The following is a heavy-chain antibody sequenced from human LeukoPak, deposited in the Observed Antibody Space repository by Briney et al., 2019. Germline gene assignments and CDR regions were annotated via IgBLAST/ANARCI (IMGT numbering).Heavy chain of an antibody. J-gene: IGHJ4*02. CDR2: IYSGGST. CDR1: GFTVSSNY. CDR3: AKVRRSVAYDY. Sequence: GGSLRLSCAASGFTVSSNYMSWVRQAPGKGLEWVSVIYSGGSTSYADSVKGRFTISRDNSKNTLYLQMNNLRVEDTAIYYCAKVRRSVAYDYWGRGTLVTVSS. V-gene: IGHV3-66*01.